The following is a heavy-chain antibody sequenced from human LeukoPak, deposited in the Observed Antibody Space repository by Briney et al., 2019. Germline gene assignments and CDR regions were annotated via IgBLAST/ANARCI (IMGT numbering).Heavy chain of an antibody. CDR3: AKDRAHYDFWSGIFDY. Sequence: GGSLRLSCAASGFTFSSYAMHWVRQAPGKGLEWVAVISYDGSNKYYADSVKGRFTISRDNSKNTLYLQMNSLRAEDTAVYYCAKDRAHYDFWSGIFDYWGQGTLVTVSS. CDR2: ISYDGSNK. J-gene: IGHJ4*02. CDR1: GFTFSSYA. D-gene: IGHD3-3*01. V-gene: IGHV3-30-3*01.